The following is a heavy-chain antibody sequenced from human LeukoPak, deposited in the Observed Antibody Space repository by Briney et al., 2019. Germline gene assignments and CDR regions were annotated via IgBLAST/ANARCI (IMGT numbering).Heavy chain of an antibody. J-gene: IGHJ4*02. CDR2: IYYSGST. CDR3: ARAGDYSNFDY. V-gene: IGHV4-59*11. CDR1: GDSISSHY. D-gene: IGHD4-11*01. Sequence: SETLSLTCNVSGDSISSHYWNWLRQPPGKGLEWIGYIYYSGSTNHNPSLKSRVTLTVDTSKNQLSLKLSSVTAADTAVYYCARAGDYSNFDYWGQGTLVTVSS.